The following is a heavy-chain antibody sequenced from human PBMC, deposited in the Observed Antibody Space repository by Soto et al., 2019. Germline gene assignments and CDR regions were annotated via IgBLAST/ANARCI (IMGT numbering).Heavy chain of an antibody. CDR2: IYYSGST. V-gene: IGHV4-31*03. CDR3: AREALPTTVTTTVFDY. Sequence: QVQLQESGPGLVKPSQTLSLTCTVSGGSISSGGYYWSWIRQHPGKGLEWIGYIYYSGSTYYNPSLKSRVTISVDTSKNQFSLKLSSVTAADTAVYYCAREALPTTVTTTVFDYWGQGTLVTVSS. D-gene: IGHD4-17*01. CDR1: GGSISSGGYY. J-gene: IGHJ4*02.